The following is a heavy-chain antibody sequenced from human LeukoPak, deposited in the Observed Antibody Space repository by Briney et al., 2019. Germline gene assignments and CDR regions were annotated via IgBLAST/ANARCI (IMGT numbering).Heavy chain of an antibody. Sequence: YPSETLSLTCTVSGGSISSYYWSWLRQPPGKGLEWIGYIYYSGSTNYNPSLKSRVTISVDTSKNQFSLKLSSVTAADTAVYYCAGDSSGVAGIDYRGQGTLVTVSS. V-gene: IGHV4-59*01. D-gene: IGHD6-19*01. CDR1: GGSISSYY. J-gene: IGHJ4*02. CDR2: IYYSGST. CDR3: AGDSSGVAGIDY.